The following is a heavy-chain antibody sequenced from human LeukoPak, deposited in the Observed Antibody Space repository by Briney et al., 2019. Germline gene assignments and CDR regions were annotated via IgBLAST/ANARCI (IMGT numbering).Heavy chain of an antibody. CDR3: ARESRYGGYDYGVDY. CDR1: GFTFSSCE. D-gene: IGHD5-12*01. CDR2: ISSSGSTI. J-gene: IGHJ4*02. V-gene: IGHV3-48*03. Sequence: GGSLRLSCAASGFTFSSCEMNWVRQAPGKGLEWVSYISSSGSTIYYADSVKGRFTISRDNAKNSLYLQMNSLRAEDTAVYYCARESRYGGYDYGVDYWGQGTLVTVSS.